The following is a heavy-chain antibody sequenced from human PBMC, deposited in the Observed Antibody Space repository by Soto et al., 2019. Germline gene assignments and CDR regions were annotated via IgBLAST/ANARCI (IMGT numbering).Heavy chain of an antibody. Sequence: QVQLVQSGAEVKKPGSSVKVSCKASGGTFTSYAISWVRQAPGQGLEWMGGIIPIFGTANYAQKFQGRVTITADESTSTAYMELSSLRSDDTAVYYCASGNYGDYPYYYYYGMDVWGQGTTVTVSS. CDR2: IIPIFGTA. CDR1: GGTFTSYA. V-gene: IGHV1-69*01. CDR3: ASGNYGDYPYYYYYGMDV. D-gene: IGHD4-17*01. J-gene: IGHJ6*02.